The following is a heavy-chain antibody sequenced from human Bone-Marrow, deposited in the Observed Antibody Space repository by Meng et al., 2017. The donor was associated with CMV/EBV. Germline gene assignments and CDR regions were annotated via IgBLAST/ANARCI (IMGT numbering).Heavy chain of an antibody. CDR2: ISAYNGNT. V-gene: IGHV1-18*01. Sequence: ASVKVSCKASGYTFSNYGFSWVRLAPGQGLEWMAWISAYNGNTNYNRKFQGRVTLTTDTSTTTASMELRSLTPDDTAVYYCARRLGYTSYVPEDYWGQGTLVTVSS. J-gene: IGHJ4*02. CDR3: ARRLGYTSYVPEDY. D-gene: IGHD5-12*01. CDR1: GYTFSNYG.